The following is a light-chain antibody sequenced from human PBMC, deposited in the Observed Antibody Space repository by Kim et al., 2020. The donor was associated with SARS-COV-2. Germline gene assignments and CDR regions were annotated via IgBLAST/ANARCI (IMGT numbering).Light chain of an antibody. V-gene: IGKV3D-15*01. CDR1: QSVGTN. CDR3: QQYDNWPLT. Sequence: EIVMTQSPPTLSVSPGERVTLSCRASQSVGTNLAWYQQIPGQAPRLLIYGASTRATGIPARFSGSGSGTEFTLTISSLQSEEFAVYYCQQYDNWPLTLGGVTKVDIK. J-gene: IGKJ4*01. CDR2: GAS.